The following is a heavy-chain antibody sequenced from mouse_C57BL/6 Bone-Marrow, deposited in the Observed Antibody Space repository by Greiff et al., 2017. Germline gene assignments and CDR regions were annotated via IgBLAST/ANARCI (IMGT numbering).Heavy chain of an antibody. Sequence: QVQLQQPGAELVMPGASVKLSCKASGYTFTSYWMHWVKQRPGQGLEWIGEIDPSDSYTNYNQKFKGKSTLTVDKSSSTAYMQRSSLTSEDSAVYYCARSGIYYEPFAYWCQGTLVTGSA. J-gene: IGHJ3*01. V-gene: IGHV1-69*01. CDR1: GYTFTSYW. CDR3: ARSGIYYEPFAY. CDR2: IDPSDSYT. D-gene: IGHD2-4*01.